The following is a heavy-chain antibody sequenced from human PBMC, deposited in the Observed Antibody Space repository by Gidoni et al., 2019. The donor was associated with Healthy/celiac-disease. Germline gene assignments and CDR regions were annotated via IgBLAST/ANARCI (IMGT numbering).Heavy chain of an antibody. D-gene: IGHD4-17*01. CDR1: GGSISSSSYY. V-gene: IGHV4-39*01. CDR3: ARLNTYGDYTLDFDY. J-gene: IGHJ4*02. Sequence: QLQLQESGPGLVKPSETLSLTCPVSGGSISSSSYYWGWIRQPPGKGLEWIGSTYYSGSTYYNPSLKSRVTISVDTSKNQFSLKLSSVTAADTAVYYCARLNTYGDYTLDFDYWGQGTLVTVSS. CDR2: TYYSGST.